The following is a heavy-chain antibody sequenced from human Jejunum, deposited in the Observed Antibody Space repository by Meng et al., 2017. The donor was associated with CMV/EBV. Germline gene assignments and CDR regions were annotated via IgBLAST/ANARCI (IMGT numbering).Heavy chain of an antibody. D-gene: IGHD3-3*01. CDR1: GFTFSSHS. J-gene: IGHJ6*02. CDR3: ARDYWSGKFGMDV. CDR2: ITGSGGST. Sequence: SGFTFSSHSMSWVRQAPGKGLEWVSAITGSGGSTYYADSVKGRFTISRDNSRNTLYLQMNGLRAEDAAVYYCARDYWSGKFGMDVWGQGTTVTVSS. V-gene: IGHV3-23*01.